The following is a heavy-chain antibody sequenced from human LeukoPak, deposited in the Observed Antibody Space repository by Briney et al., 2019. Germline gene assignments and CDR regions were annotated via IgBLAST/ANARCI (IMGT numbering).Heavy chain of an antibody. CDR1: GGSISNYY. J-gene: IGHJ4*02. V-gene: IGHV4-59*01. CDR2: IYYSGST. D-gene: IGHD2-21*01. Sequence: RPSETLSLTCTFSGGSISNYYWSWIRQPPGKGLEWIGYIYYSGSTNYNPSLKSRVTISVDTSKNQFSLKLSSVTAADPAVYYCARYGGGGGYFDYWGQGTLVTVSS. CDR3: ARYGGGGGYFDY.